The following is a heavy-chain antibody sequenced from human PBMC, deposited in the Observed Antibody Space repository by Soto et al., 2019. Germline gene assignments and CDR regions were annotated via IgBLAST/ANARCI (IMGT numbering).Heavy chain of an antibody. V-gene: IGHV1-3*01. CDR3: ARGLGTYYDFWSGAYYYYYGMDV. J-gene: IGHJ6*02. Sequence: GASVKVSCKASGYTFTSYAMHWVRHAPGQRXEWMGWINAGNGNTKYSQKFQGRVTITRDTSASTAYMELSSLRSEDTAVYYCARGLGTYYDFWSGAYYYYYGMDVWGRGTTVTVSS. CDR1: GYTFTSYA. D-gene: IGHD3-3*01. CDR2: INAGNGNT.